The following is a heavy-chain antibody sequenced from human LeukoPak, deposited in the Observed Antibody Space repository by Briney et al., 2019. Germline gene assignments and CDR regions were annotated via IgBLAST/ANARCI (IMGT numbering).Heavy chain of an antibody. Sequence: PGGSLRLSCAASGFTFSSYNMNCVRQAPGKGLEWVPSISSSSSYIYYTDSVKGRFTISRDNAKNSLYLQMNSLRADDTAIYYCARVSLGAAAGTSRWGQGTLVTVSS. CDR1: GFTFSSYN. CDR2: ISSSSSYI. V-gene: IGHV3-21*01. D-gene: IGHD6-13*01. CDR3: ARVSLGAAAGTSR. J-gene: IGHJ4*02.